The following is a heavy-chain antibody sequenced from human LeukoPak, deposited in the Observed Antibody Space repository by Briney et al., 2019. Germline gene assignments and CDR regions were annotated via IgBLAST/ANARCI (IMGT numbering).Heavy chain of an antibody. CDR1: GGTFSSYA. CDR2: IIPIFGTA. J-gene: IGHJ3*02. V-gene: IGHV1-69*13. Sequence: ASVKVSCKASGGTFSSYAISWVRQAPGQGLEWMGGIIPIFGTANYAQKFQGRVTITADESTSTAYMELSSLRSDDTAVYYCARATYSNDAFDIWGQGTMVTVSS. CDR3: ARATYSNDAFDI. D-gene: IGHD6-13*01.